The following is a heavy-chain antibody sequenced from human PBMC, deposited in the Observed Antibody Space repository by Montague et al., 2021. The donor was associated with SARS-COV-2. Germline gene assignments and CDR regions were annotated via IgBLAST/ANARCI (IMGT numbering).Heavy chain of an antibody. J-gene: IGHJ5*02. CDR2: IYYSGST. CDR3: ARLVWFGELSSENRFDP. CDR1: GGFISSSSNY. D-gene: IGHD3-10*01. Sequence: SETRSLTCTVSGGFISSSSNYWGWIRQPPGKGLEWIGSIYYSGSTYYNSSLKSRVTISVDTSKNQFSLKLNSVTAADTAVYYCARLVWFGELSSENRFDPWGQGTLVTVSS. V-gene: IGHV4-39*01.